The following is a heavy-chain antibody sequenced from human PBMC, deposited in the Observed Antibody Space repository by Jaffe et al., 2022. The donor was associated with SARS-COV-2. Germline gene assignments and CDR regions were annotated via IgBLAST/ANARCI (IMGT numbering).Heavy chain of an antibody. Sequence: EVQLVESGGGLVKPGGSLRLSCAASGFTFSSAWMSWVRQAPGKGLEWVGRIKSKSDGGTTDYAAPVKGRFTISRDDSEHTLYLQMNSLKIEDAAVYYCTTDVVRPPPNDPYFYYGMDVWGQGTTVSVSS. CDR1: GFTFSSAW. CDR3: TTDVVRPPPNDPYFYYGMDV. V-gene: IGHV3-15*01. CDR2: IKSKSDGGTT. J-gene: IGHJ6*02. D-gene: IGHD3-10*01.